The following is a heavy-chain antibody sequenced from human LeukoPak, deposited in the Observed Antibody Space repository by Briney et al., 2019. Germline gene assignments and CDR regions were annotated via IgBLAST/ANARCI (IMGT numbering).Heavy chain of an antibody. Sequence: SETLSLTCSVSGGSISTYYWSWIRQPAGKGLEWIGRINSSGSTNYNPSLKSRVTMSVDTSKNQFSLKLSSVTAADTALYYCARSRGDLFDDWGQGTLVTVSS. J-gene: IGHJ4*02. CDR3: ARSRGDLFDD. CDR1: GGSISTYY. CDR2: INSSGST. D-gene: IGHD7-27*01. V-gene: IGHV4-4*07.